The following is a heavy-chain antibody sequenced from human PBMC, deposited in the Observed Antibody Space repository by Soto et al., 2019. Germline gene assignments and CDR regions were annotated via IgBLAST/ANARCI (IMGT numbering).Heavy chain of an antibody. CDR2: IWYDGSNK. V-gene: IGHV3-33*01. D-gene: IGHD1-26*01. CDR1: GLTFSSYG. Sequence: QVQLMESGGGVVQPGRSLRLSCAASGLTFSSYGMHWVRQAPGKGLEWVALIWYDGSNKYYADSVKGRFTISRDNSKNTLYLQMNSLRAEDTAVYYCARGSGSYNLDIWRQGTMVTVSS. CDR3: ARGSGSYNLDI. J-gene: IGHJ3*02.